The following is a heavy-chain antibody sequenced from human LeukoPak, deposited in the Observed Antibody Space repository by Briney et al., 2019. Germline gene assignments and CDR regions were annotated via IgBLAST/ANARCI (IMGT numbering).Heavy chain of an antibody. Sequence: ASLKVSCKASGYTFTSYEINWVSQSTGQGLEWMGWMNPNSSNTGYAQKVQGRVTMTRNTSISTAYMELSSLRSEDTAVYYCARGSRGIAARRFDAFDIWGQGTMVTVSS. V-gene: IGHV1-8*01. D-gene: IGHD6-6*01. CDR1: GYTFTSYE. CDR2: MNPNSSNT. CDR3: ARGSRGIAARRFDAFDI. J-gene: IGHJ3*02.